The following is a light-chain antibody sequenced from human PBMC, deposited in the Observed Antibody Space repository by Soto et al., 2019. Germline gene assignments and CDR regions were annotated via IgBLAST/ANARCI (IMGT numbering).Light chain of an antibody. CDR3: ASYTAINTWV. CDR2: EVS. J-gene: IGLJ3*02. CDR1: SSDVGGNKY. V-gene: IGLV2-14*01. Sequence: QSALTQPASVSGSPGQSITISCTGTSSDVGGNKYVSWYQQYPGKAPKVVIYEVSNRPSGVSNRFSASKSGNTASLTISGLQAEDEADYYCASYTAINTWVFGGGTKLTVL.